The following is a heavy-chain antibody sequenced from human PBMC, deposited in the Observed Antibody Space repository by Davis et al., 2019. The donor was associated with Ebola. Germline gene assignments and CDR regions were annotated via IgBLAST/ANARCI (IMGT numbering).Heavy chain of an antibody. CDR3: AREGGYCSSTSCYIAEYFQH. V-gene: IGHV3-7*03. Sequence: PGGSLRLSCAASGFTFSSYWMSWVRQAPGKGLEWVPNIKQDGSEKYYVDSVKGRFTISRDNAKNSLYLQMNSLRAEDTAVYYCAREGGYCSSTSCYIAEYFQHWGQGTLVTVSS. CDR2: IKQDGSEK. CDR1: GFTFSSYW. J-gene: IGHJ1*01. D-gene: IGHD2-2*02.